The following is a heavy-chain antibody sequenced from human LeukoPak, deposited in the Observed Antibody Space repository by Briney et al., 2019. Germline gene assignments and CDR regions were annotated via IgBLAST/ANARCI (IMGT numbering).Heavy chain of an antibody. Sequence: ASVKVSCKASGYTFTGYYMHWVRQAPGQGLEWMGWINPNSGGTNYAQKFQGRVTMTRDTSISTAYMELSRLRSDDTAVYYCARVPRYDSSVDWFDPWGQGTLVTVSS. CDR3: ARVPRYDSSVDWFDP. D-gene: IGHD3-3*01. V-gene: IGHV1-2*02. CDR1: GYTFTGYY. CDR2: INPNSGGT. J-gene: IGHJ5*02.